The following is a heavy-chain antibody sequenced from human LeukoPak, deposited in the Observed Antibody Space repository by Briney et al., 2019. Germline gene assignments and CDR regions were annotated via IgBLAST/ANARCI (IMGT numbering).Heavy chain of an antibody. J-gene: IGHJ4*02. V-gene: IGHV1-69*02. D-gene: IGHD3-3*01. CDR3: ARAPTIFGTLGY. CDR2: IIPILGIA. Sequence: SVKVSCKASGGTFSSYTISWVRQAPGQGLEWMGRIIPILGIANYAQKFQGRVTITADKSTSTAHMELSSLRSEDTAVYYCARAPTIFGTLGYWGQGTLVTVSS. CDR1: GGTFSSYT.